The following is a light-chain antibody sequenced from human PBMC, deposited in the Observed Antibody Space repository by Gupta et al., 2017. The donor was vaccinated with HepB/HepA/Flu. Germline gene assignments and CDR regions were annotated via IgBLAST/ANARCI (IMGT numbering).Light chain of an antibody. CDR2: DAS. CDR1: QSVSSY. Sequence: EIVLTPSPATLSLSPGERATLSCRASQSVSSYLAWYQQKPGQAPRLLIYDASNRATGIPARCSGSGSGTDVTLTISSLEPEDFAVYYCQQRSNWPPSITFGQGTRLEIK. J-gene: IGKJ5*01. CDR3: QQRSNWPPSIT. V-gene: IGKV3-11*01.